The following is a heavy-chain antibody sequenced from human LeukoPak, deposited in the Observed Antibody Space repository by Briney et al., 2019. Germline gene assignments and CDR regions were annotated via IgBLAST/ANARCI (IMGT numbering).Heavy chain of an antibody. V-gene: IGHV1-69*05. Sequence: SVKVSCKASGGTFSSYAISWVRQDPGQGLEWMGGIIPIFGTANYAQKFQGRVTITTDESTSTAYMELSSLRSEDTAVYYCARSAIAYCGGDCFNHFDYWGQGTLVTVSS. D-gene: IGHD2-21*02. CDR1: GGTFSSYA. J-gene: IGHJ4*02. CDR3: ARSAIAYCGGDCFNHFDY. CDR2: IIPIFGTA.